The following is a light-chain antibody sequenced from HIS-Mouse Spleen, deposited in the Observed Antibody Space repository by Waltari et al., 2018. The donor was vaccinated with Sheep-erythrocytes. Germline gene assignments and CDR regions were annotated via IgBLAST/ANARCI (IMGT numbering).Light chain of an antibody. CDR2: WES. V-gene: IGKV4-1*01. CDR1: QSVLYSSNNKNY. Sequence: DIVMTQSPDSLAVSLGDRAPINCKSSQSVLYSSNNKNYLAWYQQKPGQPHKLLIYWESTRESGVPDRFSGSRSGTDFTITISSLQAEDVAVYYCQQYYSTLTFGGGTKVEIK. J-gene: IGKJ4*02. CDR3: QQYYSTLT.